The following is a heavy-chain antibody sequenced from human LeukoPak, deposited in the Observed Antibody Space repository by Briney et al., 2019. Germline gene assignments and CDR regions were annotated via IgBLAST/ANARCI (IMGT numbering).Heavy chain of an antibody. CDR2: IDYSGST. Sequence: PSETLSLTCTVSGASISSYYLSWIRQPPGKGLEWIGYIDYSGSTNYTPSLKSRVTISVDTSKNQFSLKLSSVTAADTALYYCAREAWVSGDSKYRYYGIDVWGQGTTVTVSS. D-gene: IGHD4-17*01. J-gene: IGHJ6*02. CDR1: GASISSYY. V-gene: IGHV4-59*01. CDR3: AREAWVSGDSKYRYYGIDV.